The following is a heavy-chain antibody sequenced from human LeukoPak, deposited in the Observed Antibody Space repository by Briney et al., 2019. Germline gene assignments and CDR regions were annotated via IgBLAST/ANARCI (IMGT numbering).Heavy chain of an antibody. V-gene: IGHV4-34*01. J-gene: IGHJ4*02. Sequence: PSETLSLTCAVYGGSFSGYYWSWIRQPPGKGLEWIGEINHSGSTNYNPSLKSRVTISVDTSKNQFSLKLSSVTAADTAVYYCARAPNYYDSSGYYYAFDYWGQGTLVTVSS. CDR2: INHSGST. CDR3: ARAPNYYDSSGYYYAFDY. D-gene: IGHD3-22*01. CDR1: GGSFSGYY.